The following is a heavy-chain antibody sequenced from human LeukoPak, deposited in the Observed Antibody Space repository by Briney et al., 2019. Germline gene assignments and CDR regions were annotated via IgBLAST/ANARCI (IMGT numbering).Heavy chain of an antibody. CDR1: GFAFNSYA. J-gene: IGHJ3*02. CDR3: AKAITLTTRGAFRI. Sequence: GGSLRLSCAASGFAFNSYAMSWVRQAPGKGLDWVSSISDGGGITYYADSVKGRFTISRDNSRNTVYLQMNSLRAEDTALYYCAKAITLTTRGAFRIWGQGTMVTVSS. D-gene: IGHD1-20*01. V-gene: IGHV3-23*01. CDR2: ISDGGGIT.